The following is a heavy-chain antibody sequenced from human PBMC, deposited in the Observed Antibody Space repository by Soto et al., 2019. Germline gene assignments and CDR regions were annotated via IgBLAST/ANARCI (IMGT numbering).Heavy chain of an antibody. J-gene: IGHJ5*02. Sequence: SETLSLTCTVSGGSVSSGSYYWSWIRQPPGKGLEWIGYIYYSGSTNYNPSLKSRVTISVDTSKNQFSLKLSSVTAADTAVYYCAXEYCSSTSCLNWFDPWGQGTLVTVSS. CDR2: IYYSGST. D-gene: IGHD2-2*01. CDR3: AXEYCSSTSCLNWFDP. V-gene: IGHV4-61*01. CDR1: GGSVSSGSYY.